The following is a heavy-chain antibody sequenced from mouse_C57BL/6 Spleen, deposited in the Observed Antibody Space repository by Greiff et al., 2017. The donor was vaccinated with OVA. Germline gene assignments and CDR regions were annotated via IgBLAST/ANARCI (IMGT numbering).Heavy chain of an antibody. CDR1: GYAFSSYW. V-gene: IGHV1-80*01. CDR3: AGSQFITTAGFAY. J-gene: IGHJ3*01. Sequence: QVQLKQSGAELVKPGASVKISCKASGYAFSSYWMNWVKQRPGKGLEWIGQIYPGDGDTNYNGKFKGKATLTADKSSSTAYMQLSSLTSEDSAFYSLAGSQFITTAGFAYGGQGTLVTVSA. D-gene: IGHD1-1*01. CDR2: IYPGDGDT.